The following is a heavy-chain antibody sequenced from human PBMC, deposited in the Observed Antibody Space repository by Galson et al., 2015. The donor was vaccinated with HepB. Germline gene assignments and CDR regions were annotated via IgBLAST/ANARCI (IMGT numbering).Heavy chain of an antibody. CDR2: IYSGGST. Sequence: SLRLSCAASGFTVSSNYMTWVRQAPGKELEWVSVIYSGGSTDYADSVRGRFTLSRDNSKNTLYLQMNSLRAEDTAVYYCARGYSRSWYSGLGYWGQGTLVTVSS. CDR1: GFTVSSNY. V-gene: IGHV3-53*01. J-gene: IGHJ4*02. CDR3: ARGYSRSWYSGLGY. D-gene: IGHD6-13*01.